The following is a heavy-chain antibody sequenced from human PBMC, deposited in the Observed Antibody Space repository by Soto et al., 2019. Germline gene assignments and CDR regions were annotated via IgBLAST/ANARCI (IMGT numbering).Heavy chain of an antibody. CDR2: LNTGNGNT. D-gene: IGHD5-12*01. CDR1: GITYTTYA. V-gene: IGHV1-3*04. J-gene: IGHJ5*02. Sequence: QVQLVQSGAEVKKPGASVKVSCKASGITYTTYAIHWVRQAPGQGLEWMGWLNTGNGNTRCSQRFQGRLTLTTYTSARTAYMDLSSLTSEDTAVSYCARAISGYVTWGQGTLITVSS. CDR3: ARAISGYVT.